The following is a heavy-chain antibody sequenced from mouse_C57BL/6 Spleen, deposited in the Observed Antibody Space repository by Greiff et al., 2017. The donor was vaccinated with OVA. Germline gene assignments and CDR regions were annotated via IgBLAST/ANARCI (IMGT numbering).Heavy chain of an antibody. CDR3: ARSGEYYGSSYFYAMDY. J-gene: IGHJ4*01. CDR1: GFTFRDYY. CDR2: INYDGSST. D-gene: IGHD1-1*01. V-gene: IGHV5-16*01. Sequence: EVMLVESEGGLVQPGRSMKLSCTASGFTFRDYYMAWVRQVPETGLEWVANINYDGSSTYYLDSLKSRFIISRDNAKNILYLQMSSLKSEDTATYYCARSGEYYGSSYFYAMDYWGQGTSVTVSS.